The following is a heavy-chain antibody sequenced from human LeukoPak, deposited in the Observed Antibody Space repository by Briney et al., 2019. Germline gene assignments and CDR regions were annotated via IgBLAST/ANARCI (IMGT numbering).Heavy chain of an antibody. CDR3: ARRGYCSSTSCMKFDP. CDR2: IYYSGST. D-gene: IGHD2-2*01. Sequence: SETLCLTCTDSGGSISSGDYYWSWIRQPPGKGLEWIGYIYYSGSTYYNPSLKSRVTISVDTSKNQFSLKLSSVTAADTAVYYCARRGYCSSTSCMKFDPRGQGTLVTVSS. CDR1: GGSISSGDYY. J-gene: IGHJ5*02. V-gene: IGHV4-30-4*01.